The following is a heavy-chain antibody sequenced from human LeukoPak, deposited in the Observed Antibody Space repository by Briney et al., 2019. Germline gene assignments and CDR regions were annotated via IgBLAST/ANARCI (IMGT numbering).Heavy chain of an antibody. V-gene: IGHV3-23*01. J-gene: IGHJ4*02. CDR3: AKGRGYCTGGSCYSDY. CDR1: GFPFSNYA. Sequence: PGGSLRLSCTASGFPFSNYAMSWVRQAPAKGLEGVSTISGSDGSTYYADSVKGRFTISRDNSKNTLYLQMNSLRVEDTAIYYCAKGRGYCTGGSCYSDYWGQGTLVTVSS. D-gene: IGHD2-15*01. CDR2: ISGSDGST.